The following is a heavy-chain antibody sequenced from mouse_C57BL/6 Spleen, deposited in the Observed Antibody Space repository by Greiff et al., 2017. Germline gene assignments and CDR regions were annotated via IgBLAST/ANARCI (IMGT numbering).Heavy chain of an antibody. CDR2: IYPGDGDT. V-gene: IGHV1-80*01. CDR1: GYAFSSYW. CDR3: ARGGCAY. Sequence: QVQLQQSGAELVKPGASVQISCKASGYAFSSYWMNWVKQRPGKGLEWIGQIYPGDGDTTYNGNFKGRVTLTADKTSNAAYMQLSSLTSEDSAVYLCARGGCAYWGQGTLVTVSA. J-gene: IGHJ3*01.